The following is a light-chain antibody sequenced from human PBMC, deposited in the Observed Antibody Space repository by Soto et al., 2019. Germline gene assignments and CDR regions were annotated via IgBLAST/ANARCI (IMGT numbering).Light chain of an antibody. CDR1: SGHNNYA. V-gene: IGLV4-69*01. CDR2: VNSDGSH. J-gene: IGLJ2*01. CDR3: QTWGAGIQV. Sequence: QLVLTQSPSASASLGASVKLTCTLSSGHNNYAIAWHQQQPEKGPRYLMKVNSDGSHTKGDGIPDRFSGSSSGAERYLTVSSLQSEDEAEYYCQTWGAGIQVFGGGTKLTVL.